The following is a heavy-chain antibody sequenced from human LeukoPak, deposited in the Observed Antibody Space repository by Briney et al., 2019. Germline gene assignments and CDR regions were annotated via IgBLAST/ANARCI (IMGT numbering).Heavy chain of an antibody. CDR1: GFTFSSYS. V-gene: IGHV3-48*01. CDR2: ISSSSGTI. Sequence: PGGSLRLSCAASGFTFSSYSMNWVRQAPGKGLEWVSYISSSSGTIYYADAVKGRFTISRDNAKNSLYLQMNSLRAEDTAVYYCARAQAYYYDSSGYYFGGQGTLVTVSS. D-gene: IGHD3-22*01. J-gene: IGHJ4*02. CDR3: ARAQAYYYDSSGYYF.